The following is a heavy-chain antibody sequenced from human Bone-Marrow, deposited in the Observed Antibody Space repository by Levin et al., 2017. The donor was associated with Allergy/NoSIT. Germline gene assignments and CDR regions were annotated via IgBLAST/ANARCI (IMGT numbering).Heavy chain of an antibody. CDR3: AQDTSSGKGGDWFDP. D-gene: IGHD6-25*01. Sequence: PSETLSLTCTVSGGSVTSGSYHWSWVRQSPGEGLEWIGNIYYNGTTTYNPSLKSRVTLSVDTSKSQFSLQLTSVSPADTAVYYCAQDTSSGKGGDWFDPWGQGTLVTVSS. CDR2: IYYNGTT. J-gene: IGHJ5*02. CDR1: GGSVTSGSYH. V-gene: IGHV4-61*01.